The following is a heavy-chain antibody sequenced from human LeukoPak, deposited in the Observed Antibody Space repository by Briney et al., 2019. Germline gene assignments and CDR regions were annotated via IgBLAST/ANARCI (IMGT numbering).Heavy chain of an antibody. CDR1: GGSISSSSYY. J-gene: IGHJ4*02. V-gene: IGHV4-39*07. CDR3: ARAGYGSGSYYNPPVG. Sequence: SETLSLTCTVSGGSISSSSYYWGWIRQPPGKGLEWIGSIYYSGSTYYNPSLKSRVTISVDTSKNQFSLKLSSVTAADTVVYYCARAGYGSGSYYNPPVGWGQGTLVTVSS. D-gene: IGHD3-10*01. CDR2: IYYSGST.